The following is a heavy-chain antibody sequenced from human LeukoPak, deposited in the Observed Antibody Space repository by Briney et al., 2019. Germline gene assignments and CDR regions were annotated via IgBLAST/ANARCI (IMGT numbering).Heavy chain of an antibody. CDR1: GGSISSSNW. V-gene: IGHV4-4*02. CDR3: ARVDGRAVAGPLGLDY. CDR2: IYHTGST. D-gene: IGHD6-19*01. Sequence: PSGTLSLTCAVSGGSISSSNWWSWVRQPPGKGLEWIGEIYHTGSTNSNPSLKSRVTISVDKSKNRFSLKLSSVTAADTAVYYCARVDGRAVAGPLGLDYWGQGTLVTVSS. J-gene: IGHJ4*02.